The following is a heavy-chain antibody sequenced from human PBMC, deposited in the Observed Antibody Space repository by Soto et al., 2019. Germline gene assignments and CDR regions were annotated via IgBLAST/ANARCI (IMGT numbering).Heavy chain of an antibody. V-gene: IGHV3-33*01. Sequence: QVQLVESGGGVVQPGRSLRLSCAASGFTFSSYGMHWVRQAPGKGLEWVAIIWYDGSDKYYSDSVKGRFTISRDNSKNTLYLQMNSLGGEDTAIYYCARGWLPGGYEFDYWGQGTLVTVSS. CDR1: GFTFSSYG. J-gene: IGHJ4*02. CDR3: ARGWLPGGYEFDY. CDR2: IWYDGSDK. D-gene: IGHD5-12*01.